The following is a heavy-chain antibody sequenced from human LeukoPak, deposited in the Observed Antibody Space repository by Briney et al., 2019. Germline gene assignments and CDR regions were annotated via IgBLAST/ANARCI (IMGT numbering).Heavy chain of an antibody. CDR3: AKAFPSGTYYENFDY. V-gene: IGHV3-9*01. CDR2: ISWNSDSI. Sequence: SLRLSCATSGFTFDDYAMHWVRQAPGKGLEWVSGISWNSDSIGYADSVKGRFTISRDNAKNSLYLQINSLRAEDTALYYCAKAFPSGTYYENFDYWGQGTLVTVSS. D-gene: IGHD1-26*01. CDR1: GFTFDDYA. J-gene: IGHJ4*02.